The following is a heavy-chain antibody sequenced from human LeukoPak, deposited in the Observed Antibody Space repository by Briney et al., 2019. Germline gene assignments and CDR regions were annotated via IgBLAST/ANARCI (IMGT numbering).Heavy chain of an antibody. D-gene: IGHD5-18*01. V-gene: IGHV3-15*01. J-gene: IGHJ4*02. CDR1: GFTFSNAW. CDR2: IKSKTDGGTT. CDR3: AKDRNSYGYLDY. Sequence: GGSLRLSCAASGFTFSNAWMSWVRQAPGKGLEWVGRIKSKTDGGTTDYAAPVKGRFTISRDDSKNTPYLQMNSLRAEDTAVYYCAKDRNSYGYLDYWGQGTLVTVSS.